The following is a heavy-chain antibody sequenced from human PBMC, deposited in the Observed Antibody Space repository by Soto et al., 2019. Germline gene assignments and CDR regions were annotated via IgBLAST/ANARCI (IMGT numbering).Heavy chain of an antibody. D-gene: IGHD6-13*01. Sequence: GGSLRLSCAASGFTFDDYTMHWVRQAPGKGLEWVSLISWDGGSTYYADSVKGRFTISRDNSKNSLYLQMNSLRTEDTALYYCAKDGSRAAAIGNFDYWGQGTLVTVSS. CDR1: GFTFDDYT. J-gene: IGHJ4*02. CDR3: AKDGSRAAAIGNFDY. CDR2: ISWDGGST. V-gene: IGHV3-43*01.